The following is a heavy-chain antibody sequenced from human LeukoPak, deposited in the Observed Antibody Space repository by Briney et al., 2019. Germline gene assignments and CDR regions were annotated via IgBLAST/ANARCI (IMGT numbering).Heavy chain of an antibody. CDR3: ARGRVEMATIFDY. CDR1: GGTFSSYA. V-gene: IGHV1-69*05. CDR2: IIPIFGTA. J-gene: IGHJ4*02. Sequence: SVKVSCKASGGTFSSYAISWVREAPGQGLEWMGGIIPIFGTANYAQKFQGRVTITTDESTSTAYMELSSLRSEDTAVYYCARGRVEMATIFDYWGQGTLVTVSS. D-gene: IGHD5-24*01.